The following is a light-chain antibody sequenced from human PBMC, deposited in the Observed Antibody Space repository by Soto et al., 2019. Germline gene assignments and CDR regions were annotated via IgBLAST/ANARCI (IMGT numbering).Light chain of an antibody. V-gene: IGKV1-5*03. CDR3: QQYNSYYT. J-gene: IGKJ2*01. Sequence: DIQMTQSPSTLSSSVGDRVTITCRASQSISSWLSWYQQKPGKAPKLLIYKASSVASGLPSRFSGSGSGTEFTLIISSVQADDFVTYYCQQYNSYYTFGQGTKLEIK. CDR1: QSISSW. CDR2: KAS.